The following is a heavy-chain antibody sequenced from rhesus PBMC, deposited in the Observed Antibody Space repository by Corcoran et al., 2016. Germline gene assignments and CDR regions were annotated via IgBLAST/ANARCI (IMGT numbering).Heavy chain of an antibody. J-gene: IGHJ4*01. V-gene: IGHV4-99*01. CDR3: ARHGTVGAKDYFDY. D-gene: IGHD1-44*02. Sequence: QVQLQESGPGLVKPSETLSLTCAVSGYSISSGYYWGWIRQPPGKGLEYIGYISGSSGSTDYNPSLKSGVASSKDTAKNQFSLKLSSGTAADTAVYYCARHGTVGAKDYFDYWGQGVLVTVSS. CDR2: ISGSSGST. CDR1: GYSISSGYY.